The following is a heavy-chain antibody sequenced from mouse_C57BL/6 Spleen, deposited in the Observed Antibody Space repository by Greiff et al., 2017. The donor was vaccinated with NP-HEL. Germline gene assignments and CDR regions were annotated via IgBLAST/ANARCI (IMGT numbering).Heavy chain of an antibody. V-gene: IGHV14-2*01. CDR2: IDPEDGEP. CDR3: ARYSYYGNLAFAD. Sequence: EVQLQQSGAELVKPGASVKLSCTASGFNIKDYYMHWVKQRTEQGLEWIGRIDPEDGEPKYAPKFQGKATITAYTSSNTAFRQLSSQKSEDTSFYYCARYSYYGNLAFADWGQWTLVTVSA. D-gene: IGHD2-10*01. CDR1: GFNIKDYY. J-gene: IGHJ3*01.